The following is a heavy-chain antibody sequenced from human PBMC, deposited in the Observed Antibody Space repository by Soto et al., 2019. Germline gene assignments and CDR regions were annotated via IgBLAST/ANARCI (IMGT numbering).Heavy chain of an antibody. CDR3: ARGKYGDAQTGGFDP. D-gene: IGHD4-17*01. V-gene: IGHV4-30-4*01. J-gene: IGHJ5*02. CDR2: IYYSGST. CDR1: GGSISSGDYY. Sequence: QVQLQESGPGLVKPSQTLSLTCTVSGGSISSGDYYWSWIRQPPGKGLEWIGYIYYSGSTYYHPSLESRVTISVDTSKNQFPLKLSSVTAAVTAVYYCARGKYGDAQTGGFDPWGQGTLVTVSS.